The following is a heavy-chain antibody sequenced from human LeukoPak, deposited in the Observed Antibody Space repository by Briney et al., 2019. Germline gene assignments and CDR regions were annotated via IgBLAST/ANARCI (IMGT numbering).Heavy chain of an antibody. CDR1: GFTVSSNY. D-gene: IGHD3-10*01. Sequence: GGSLRLSCAASGFTVSSNYMSWVRQAPGKGLEWVSVIYSGGSTYYADSVKGRFTISRDNSKNTLYLQMNSLRAEDTAVYYCARDSGSEGRITMVRGVMPQDYYYGMDVWGQGTTVTVSS. J-gene: IGHJ6*02. CDR2: IYSGGST. CDR3: ARDSGSEGRITMVRGVMPQDYYYGMDV. V-gene: IGHV3-53*01.